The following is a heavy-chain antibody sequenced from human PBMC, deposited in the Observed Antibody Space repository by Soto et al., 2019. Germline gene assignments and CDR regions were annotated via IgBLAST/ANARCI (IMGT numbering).Heavy chain of an antibody. CDR2: ISYDGSNT. CDR1: GITFTTYA. CDR3: ARDSYGMDV. J-gene: IGHJ6*02. V-gene: IGHV3-30-3*01. Sequence: QVQLVESGGGVVQPGRSLRVSCAASGITFTTYAMHWVRQAPGKGLEWVAVISYDGSNTYYADSVKGRFTISRDNSKNTLNLQMNRLRAEDTAVYYCARDSYGMDVWGQGTTVTVSS.